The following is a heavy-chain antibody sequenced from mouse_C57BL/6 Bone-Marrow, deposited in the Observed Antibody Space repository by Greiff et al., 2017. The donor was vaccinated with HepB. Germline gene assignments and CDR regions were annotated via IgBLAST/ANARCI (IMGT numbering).Heavy chain of an antibody. D-gene: IGHD2-12*01. V-gene: IGHV14-4*01. J-gene: IGHJ3*01. CDR2: IDPENGDT. CDR1: GFNIKDDY. Sequence: EVKLQESGAELVRPGASVKLSCTASGFNIKDDYMHWVKQRPEQGLEWIGWIDPENGDTEYASKFQGKATITADTSSNTAYLQLSSLTSEDTAVYYCTTTPIEGFAYWGQGTLVTVSA. CDR3: TTTPIEGFAY.